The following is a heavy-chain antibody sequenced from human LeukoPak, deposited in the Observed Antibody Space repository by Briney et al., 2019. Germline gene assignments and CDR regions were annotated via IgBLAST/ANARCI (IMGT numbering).Heavy chain of an antibody. CDR1: GFTFSNAW. CDR2: IKRKGDDGTI. CDR3: TAGTGRSDFDY. J-gene: IGHJ4*02. V-gene: IGHV3-15*01. Sequence: PGESLILSCAASGFTFSNAWMSWVRQAPGRGLEWVGRIKRKGDDGTIDYAAPVKGRLSISRDDSKKTLYLQMNSLKSEDTAVYYCTAGTGRSDFDYWGQGTLVTVSS. D-gene: IGHD3/OR15-3a*01.